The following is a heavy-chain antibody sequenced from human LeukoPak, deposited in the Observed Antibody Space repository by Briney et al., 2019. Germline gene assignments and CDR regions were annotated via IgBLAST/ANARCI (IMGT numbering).Heavy chain of an antibody. CDR1: GFTFVDYW. CDR3: TRGPSSNRFAI. CDR2: IKVDGGDK. J-gene: IGHJ3*02. V-gene: IGHV3-7*01. Sequence: GGSLRLSCAASGFTFVDYWMTWVRQAPGKGLEWVANIKVDGGDKYYLDSVKGRFTISRDNAKNSLYLQMNSLRAEDTAVYYCTRGPSSNRFAIWGQGTMVTVSS. D-gene: IGHD3-3*01.